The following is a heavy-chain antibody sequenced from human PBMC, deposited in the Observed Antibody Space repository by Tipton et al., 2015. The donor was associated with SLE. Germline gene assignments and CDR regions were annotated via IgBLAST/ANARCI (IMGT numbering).Heavy chain of an antibody. J-gene: IGHJ2*01. D-gene: IGHD6-13*01. Sequence: LRLSCTASGFTFSNYAMSWVRQAPGKGLEWVSAVSGSGDSTYDADSVKGRFTISRDNSHNTLYLQMDSLRADDTAVYYCAKGNRIAASGTRFFDLWGRGTLVTVSS. CDR3: AKGNRIAASGTRFFDL. V-gene: IGHV3-23*01. CDR2: VSGSGDST. CDR1: GFTFSNYA.